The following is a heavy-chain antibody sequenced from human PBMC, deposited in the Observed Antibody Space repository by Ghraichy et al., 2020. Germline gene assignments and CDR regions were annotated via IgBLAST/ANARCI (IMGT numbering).Heavy chain of an antibody. J-gene: IGHJ4*02. D-gene: IGHD3-22*01. CDR2: IYYSGTT. CDR1: GASISGSISY. CDR3: ARHGAFVSTGYYSFDY. V-gene: IGHV4-39*01. Sequence: SETLSLTCTVSGASISGSISYWGWIRQPPGRGLEWIGTIYYSGTTYYNPSLKSRVTISVDTSKNQFSLKLSSVTAADTAVYYCARHGAFVSTGYYSFDYWGQGALVTVSS.